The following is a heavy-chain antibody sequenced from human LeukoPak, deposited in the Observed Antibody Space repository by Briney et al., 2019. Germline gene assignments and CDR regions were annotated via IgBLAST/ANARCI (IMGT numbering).Heavy chain of an antibody. Sequence: SETLSLTCTVSGGSISSYYWSWIRQPPGKGLEWIGYIYYSGSTNYNPSLKSRVTISVDTSKNQFSLRLSSVTAADTAVYYCARQRVSIDAFDIWGQGTMVTVSS. D-gene: IGHD5/OR15-5a*01. V-gene: IGHV4-59*08. CDR1: GGSISSYY. J-gene: IGHJ3*02. CDR2: IYYSGST. CDR3: ARQRVSIDAFDI.